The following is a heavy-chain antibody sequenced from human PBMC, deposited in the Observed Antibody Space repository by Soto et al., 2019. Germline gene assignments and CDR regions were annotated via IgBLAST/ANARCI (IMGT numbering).Heavy chain of an antibody. V-gene: IGHV1-69*01. CDR3: AKVRYSSPMGYYYGMDV. Sequence: KVSCKASRVAFSKFIVTWVRQAPGLGLEWVGGIIPIFGTANYAQKFQGRVTITADGSTSTSYMEVNNLRSEDTAVYYCAKVRYSSPMGYYYGMDVWGQGTTVTVSS. D-gene: IGHD6-19*01. CDR2: IIPIFGTA. J-gene: IGHJ6*02. CDR1: RVAFSKFI.